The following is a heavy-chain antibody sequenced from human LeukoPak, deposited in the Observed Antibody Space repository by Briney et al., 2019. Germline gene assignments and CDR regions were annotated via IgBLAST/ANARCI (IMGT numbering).Heavy chain of an antibody. V-gene: IGHV5-51*01. CDR1: GYSFTSYW. CDR3: ASQARYSSGSFDY. CDR2: IYPGDSGT. D-gene: IGHD6-19*01. J-gene: IGHJ4*02. Sequence: GESLKISCKGSGYSFTSYWIGWVRQMPGKGLEWMWIIYPGDSGTRYSPSFQGQVTISADKSISTAYLQWSSLKASDTAMYYCASQARYSSGSFDYWGQGTLVTVSS.